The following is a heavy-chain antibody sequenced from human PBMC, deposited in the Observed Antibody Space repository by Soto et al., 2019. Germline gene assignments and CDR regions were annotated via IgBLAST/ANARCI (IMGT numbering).Heavy chain of an antibody. V-gene: IGHV3-49*04. J-gene: IGHJ4*02. CDR1: GFTFGDYA. D-gene: IGHD2-15*01. Sequence: GGSLRLSCTASGFTFGDYAMIWVRQAPGKGLEWVGYITSKNYGGTTEYAASVKGRFAISRDDSKSIVYLQMNSLKTEDTAIYYCTRLPPARRGDGSGGSGSPFDYWGQGTLVTVPS. CDR2: ITSKNYGGTT. CDR3: TRLPPARRGDGSGGSGSPFDY.